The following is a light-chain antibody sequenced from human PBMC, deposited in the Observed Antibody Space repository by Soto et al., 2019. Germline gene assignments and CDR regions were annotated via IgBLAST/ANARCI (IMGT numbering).Light chain of an antibody. V-gene: IGKV3-20*01. CDR3: QQYGSSPRT. J-gene: IGKJ1*01. CDR1: QSVTSNY. CDR2: GAS. Sequence: EIVLTQSPGALSLSPGERATLSCRASQSVTSNYLAWYQLKPGQAPRLLIYGASIRATGIPDRFSGSGSGTDFTLTISRLDPEDFAVYFCQQYGSSPRTFGQGTKVEIK.